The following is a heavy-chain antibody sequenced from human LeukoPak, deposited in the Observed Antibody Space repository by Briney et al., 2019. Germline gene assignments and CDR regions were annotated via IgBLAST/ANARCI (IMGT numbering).Heavy chain of an antibody. Sequence: PGGSLRPSCAASGFAFSDYSMNWVRQAPGKGLEWVSYISSSDNTIHYADSVKGRFTISRDNAKNSLYLEMNSLRDEDTAVYYCARVHRGYSYGRLDYWGQGTLVTVSS. J-gene: IGHJ4*02. V-gene: IGHV3-48*02. CDR1: GFAFSDYS. CDR2: ISSSDNTI. CDR3: ARVHRGYSYGRLDY. D-gene: IGHD5-18*01.